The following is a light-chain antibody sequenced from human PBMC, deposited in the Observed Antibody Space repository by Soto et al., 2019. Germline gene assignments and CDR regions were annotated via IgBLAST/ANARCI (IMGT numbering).Light chain of an antibody. Sequence: EVVLTQSPGTLSLSPGERATLSCRASQSVSSNYVAWYQQKPGQTPRLLIYGASSRATGIPDRFNGSGSGTDFTLTISRLEPEDFAVYYCQQHGSSPPWTFGQGTKVEIK. CDR2: GAS. CDR3: QQHGSSPPWT. V-gene: IGKV3-20*01. J-gene: IGKJ1*01. CDR1: QSVSSNY.